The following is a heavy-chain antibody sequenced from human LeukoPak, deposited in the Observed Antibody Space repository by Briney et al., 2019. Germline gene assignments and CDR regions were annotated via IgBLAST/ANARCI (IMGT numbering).Heavy chain of an antibody. CDR2: IYHSGTT. V-gene: IGHV4-59*01. CDR1: GGSLIPYY. J-gene: IGHJ4*02. D-gene: IGHD1-26*01. Sequence: SETLSLTCTVSGGSLIPYYWSWIRQPPGKGLEWIGYIYHSGTTNYSPPLKGRATLSVDTSKNQISLRLSSVIAADTAVYFCARVDSGTYYMPFDYWGQGSLVTVSS. CDR3: ARVDSGTYYMPFDY.